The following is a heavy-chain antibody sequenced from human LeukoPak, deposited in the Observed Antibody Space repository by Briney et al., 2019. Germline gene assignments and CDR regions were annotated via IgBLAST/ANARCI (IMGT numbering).Heavy chain of an antibody. Sequence: PGGSLRLSCAASGFTFSDYYMSWIRQAPGKGLEWVSYISSSSSTIYYADSVKGRFTISRDNAKNSLYLQMNSLRAEDTAVYYCARDRDSSGPNWFDPWGQGTLVTVSS. D-gene: IGHD3-22*01. CDR3: ARDRDSSGPNWFDP. J-gene: IGHJ5*02. CDR2: ISSSSSTI. V-gene: IGHV3-11*04. CDR1: GFTFSDYY.